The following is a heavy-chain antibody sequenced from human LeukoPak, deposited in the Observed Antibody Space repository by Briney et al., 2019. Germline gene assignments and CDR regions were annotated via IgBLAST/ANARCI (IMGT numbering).Heavy chain of an antibody. CDR3: ARVDPAAAGVDY. CDR2: INSDGSST. J-gene: IGHJ4*02. D-gene: IGHD6-13*01. Sequence: PGGSLRLSCAASGFTFSSYWMHWVRQAPGKGLVWVSRINSDGSSTSYADSVKGRFTISRDNAKNTLYLQMNSLRAEDTAVYYCARVDPAAAGVDYWGQGTLVTVSS. V-gene: IGHV3-74*01. CDR1: GFTFSSYW.